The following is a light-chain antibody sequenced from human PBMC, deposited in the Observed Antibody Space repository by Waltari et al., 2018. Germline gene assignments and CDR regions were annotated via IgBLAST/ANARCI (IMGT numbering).Light chain of an antibody. CDR1: SSDVGFYNY. CDR3: SSYTSSSTLYV. CDR2: DVS. V-gene: IGLV2-14*03. J-gene: IGLJ1*01. Sequence: QSALTQPASVSGSPGQSITIPCTGTSSDVGFYNYLSWYQQHPGKAPKLMIYDVSNRPSGVSNRFSGSKSGNTASLTISGLQAEDEADYYCSSYTSSSTLYVFGTGTKVTVL.